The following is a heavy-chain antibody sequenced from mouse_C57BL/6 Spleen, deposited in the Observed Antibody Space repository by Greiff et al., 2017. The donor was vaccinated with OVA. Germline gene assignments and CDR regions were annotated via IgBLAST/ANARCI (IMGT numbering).Heavy chain of an antibody. CDR1: GYTFTSYW. CDR3: ARASITTVPYYFDY. Sequence: QVQLKQPGAELVKPGASVKMSCKASGYTFTSYWITWVKQRPGQGLEWIGDIYPGSGSTNYNEKFKSKATLTVDTSSSTAYMQLSSLTSEDSAVYYCARASITTVPYYFDYWGQGTTLTVSS. V-gene: IGHV1-55*01. D-gene: IGHD1-1*01. CDR2: IYPGSGST. J-gene: IGHJ2*01.